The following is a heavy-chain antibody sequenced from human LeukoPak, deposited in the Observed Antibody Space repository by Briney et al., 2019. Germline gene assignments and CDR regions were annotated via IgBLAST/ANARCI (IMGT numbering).Heavy chain of an antibody. J-gene: IGHJ4*02. CDR1: GGSISSGGYY. Sequence: SETLSLTCTVSGGSISSGGYYWSWIRQPPGKGLEWIGYIYHSGSTYYNPSLKSRGTISVDTSKNQFSLKLSSVTAADTAVYYCARGYCSGGSCYWDYWGRGTLVTVSS. CDR2: IYHSGST. D-gene: IGHD2-15*01. V-gene: IGHV4-30-2*01. CDR3: ARGYCSGGSCYWDY.